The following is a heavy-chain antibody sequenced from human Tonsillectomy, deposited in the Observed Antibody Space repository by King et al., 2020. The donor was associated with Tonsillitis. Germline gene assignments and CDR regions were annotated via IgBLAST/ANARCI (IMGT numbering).Heavy chain of an antibody. J-gene: IGHJ3*02. D-gene: IGHD3-22*01. CDR1: GFMFRNYD. CDR2: IRTSSNYV. V-gene: IGHV3-21*01. CDR3: AKDKGADYFDNSRGAFDI. Sequence: VQLVESGGGLVKPGGSLRLSCEVFGFMFRNYDMNWVRQAPGKGLEWVASIRTSSNYVYYADSVKGRFTISRDNTKYSLFLLMNSLGAEDTVVYYCAKDKGADYFDNSRGAFDIWGQGTMVTVSS.